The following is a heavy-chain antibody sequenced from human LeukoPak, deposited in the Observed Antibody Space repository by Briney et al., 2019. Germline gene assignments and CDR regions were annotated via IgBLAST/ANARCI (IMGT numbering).Heavy chain of an antibody. D-gene: IGHD3-22*01. CDR2: IIPIFGTA. CDR3: VRDTYSSGYDYFDY. CDR1: GGTFSSYA. J-gene: IGHJ4*02. V-gene: IGHV1-69*01. Sequence: SVKVSCKASGGTFSSYATSWVRQAPGQGLEWMGGIIPIFGTANYAQKFQGRVTITADESTSTAYMELSSLRSEDTAVYYCVRDTYSSGYDYFDYWGQGTLVTVSS.